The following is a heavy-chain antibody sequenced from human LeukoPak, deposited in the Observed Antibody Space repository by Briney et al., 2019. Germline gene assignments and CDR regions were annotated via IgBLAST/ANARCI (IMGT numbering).Heavy chain of an antibody. CDR2: INPSGGTT. D-gene: IGHD3-3*01. J-gene: IGHJ5*02. CDR3: AREAITIFGVVRTKTTYGRHRFDP. CDR1: GYTFTSYH. V-gene: IGHV1-46*01. Sequence: GASVKVSCKASGYTFTSYHMHWVRQAPGQGLEWMGIINPSGGTTNYAQKFRGRVTMTRDMSTSTFYMELSSLRSEDTAVYYCAREAITIFGVVRTKTTYGRHRFDPWGQGTLVTVSS.